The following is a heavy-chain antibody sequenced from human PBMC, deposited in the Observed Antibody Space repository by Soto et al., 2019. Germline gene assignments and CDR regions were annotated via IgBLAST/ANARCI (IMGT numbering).Heavy chain of an antibody. Sequence: QVQLVQSGAEVKKPGSSVKVSCKASGGTFSRYAISWVRQAPGQGLEWMGGIIPIFGTANYAQKFQGRVTITADESTSTAYMGLSSLRSEYTAVYYCATVETVKHCSGGSCYQGDYWGQGTLVTVSS. CDR1: GGTFSRYA. D-gene: IGHD2-15*01. CDR2: IIPIFGTA. V-gene: IGHV1-69*01. J-gene: IGHJ4*02. CDR3: ATVETVKHCSGGSCYQGDY.